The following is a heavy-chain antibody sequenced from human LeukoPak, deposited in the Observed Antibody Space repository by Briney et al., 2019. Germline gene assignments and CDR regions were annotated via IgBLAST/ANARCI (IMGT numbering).Heavy chain of an antibody. CDR1: GCGFTSYW. CDR2: IYPGDSDT. J-gene: IGHJ4*02. CDR3: PLGVAGLFVS. Sequence: GASLKISCHASGCGFTSYWIGWGRQMPGKGLESMGMIYPGDSDTPYSPSFQGQVTISADKSISTAYLQWSTLKASDTAMYYCPLGVAGLFVSWGQGTLVTVSS. D-gene: IGHD6-19*01. V-gene: IGHV5-51*01.